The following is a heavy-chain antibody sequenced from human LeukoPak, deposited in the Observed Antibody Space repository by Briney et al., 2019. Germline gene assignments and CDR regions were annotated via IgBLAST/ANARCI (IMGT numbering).Heavy chain of an antibody. CDR1: GSSISDYY. CDR2: IHISGAT. V-gene: IGHV4-4*07. Sequence: SETLSLTCTVSGSSISDYYWSWVRQPAGKGLEWIGRIHISGATYYNPSLKSRFTMSIDTSKNQFSLKLSSVTAADTAVYYCATYSITGAWAEYFLHWGQGTLVTVS. J-gene: IGHJ1*01. CDR3: ATYSITGAWAEYFLH. D-gene: IGHD3-3*01.